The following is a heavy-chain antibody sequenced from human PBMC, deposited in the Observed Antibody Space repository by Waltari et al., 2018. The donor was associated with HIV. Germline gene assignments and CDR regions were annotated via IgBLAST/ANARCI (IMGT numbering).Heavy chain of an antibody. J-gene: IGHJ4*02. CDR2: TYYRSKWYN. CDR3: ARTPYSSSWFLIDY. D-gene: IGHD6-13*01. V-gene: IGHV6-1*01. CDR1: GASVSSNRAA. Sequence: QVQLQQSGPGLVKPSQTLSLTCAISGASVSSNRAAWKWIRPSPSRGLEWLGRTYYRSKWYNDYAVSVKSRITINPDTSKNQFSLQLNSVTPEDTAVYYCARTPYSSSWFLIDYWGQGTLVTVSS.